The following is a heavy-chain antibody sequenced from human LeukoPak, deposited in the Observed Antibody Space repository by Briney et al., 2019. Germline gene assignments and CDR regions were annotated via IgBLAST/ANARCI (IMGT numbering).Heavy chain of an antibody. J-gene: IGHJ4*02. V-gene: IGHV3-48*02. CDR3: ARDSYDSSGYYFIDY. CDR1: GFTFSSCT. CDR2: ISSSSSTI. D-gene: IGHD3-22*01. Sequence: PGGTLRLSCVASGFTFSSCTMNWVRQAPGKGLEWVSYISSSSSTIYYADSVKGRFTISRDNAKNSLYLQMNSLRDEDTAVYYCARDSYDSSGYYFIDYWGQGTLVTVSS.